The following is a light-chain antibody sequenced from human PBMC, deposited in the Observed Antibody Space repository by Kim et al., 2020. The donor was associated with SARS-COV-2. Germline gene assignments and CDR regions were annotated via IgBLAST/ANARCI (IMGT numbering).Light chain of an antibody. J-gene: IGLJ2*01. CDR2: PDS. V-gene: IGLV3-1*01. CDR1: KLGDKY. CDR3: QAWDSSTVV. Sequence: SMSPGQTASNTCSGDKLGDKYACWYQQKPGQSPVLVIYPDSKRPAGIPERFSGANSGSTATLTISGTQAMDEADYYCQAWDSSTVVFGGGTQLTVL.